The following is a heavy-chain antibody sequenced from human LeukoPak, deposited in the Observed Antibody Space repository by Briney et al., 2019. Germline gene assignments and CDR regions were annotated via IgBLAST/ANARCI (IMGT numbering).Heavy chain of an antibody. D-gene: IGHD5-18*01. Sequence: SETLSLTCTVSGGSISSYYWSWIRQPAGKGLEWIGRIYTSGSTNYNPSLKSRVTMSVDTSKNQFSLKLSSVTAADTAVYYCARERGKWIQLIAYYYYMDVWGKGTTVTVSS. CDR3: ARERGKWIQLIAYYYYMDV. V-gene: IGHV4-4*07. J-gene: IGHJ6*03. CDR1: GGSISSYY. CDR2: IYTSGST.